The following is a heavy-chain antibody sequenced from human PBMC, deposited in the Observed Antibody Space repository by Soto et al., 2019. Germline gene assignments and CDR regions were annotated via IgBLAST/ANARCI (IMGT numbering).Heavy chain of an antibody. J-gene: IGHJ4*02. V-gene: IGHV1-24*01. CDR1: GYTLTELS. CDR3: ATGEGYYALDY. Sequence: ASVKVSCKVSGYTLTELSMHWVRQAPGKGLEWMGGFDPKDGETIYAQKFQGRVTMTEDTPTDTAYMGLSSLGSEGTAVYYCATGEGYYALDYWGQGTLVTVSS. D-gene: IGHD1-26*01. CDR2: FDPKDGET.